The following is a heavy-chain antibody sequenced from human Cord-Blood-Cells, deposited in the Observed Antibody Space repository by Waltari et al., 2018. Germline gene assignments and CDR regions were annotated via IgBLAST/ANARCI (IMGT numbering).Heavy chain of an antibody. D-gene: IGHD4-17*01. CDR2: INHSRST. CDR1: GGSFSGYY. Sequence: QVQLQQWGAGLLKPSETLSLTCAVYGGSFSGYYWSWIRQPPGKGLEWIGEINHSRSTNYNPSLKSRVTISVDTSKNQFSLKLSSVTAADTAVYYCARRPHHGDYFDYWGQGTLVTVSS. J-gene: IGHJ4*02. V-gene: IGHV4-34*01. CDR3: ARRPHHGDYFDY.